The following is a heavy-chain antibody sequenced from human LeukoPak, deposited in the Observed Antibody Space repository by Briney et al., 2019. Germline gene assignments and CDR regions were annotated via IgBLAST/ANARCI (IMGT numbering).Heavy chain of an antibody. Sequence: ASVKVSCKASGYTFTTYGITWVRQAPGQGLEWVGWISAYNGNTNYAQNLQGRVTMTTDTSASTAYIELRSLRSDDTAVYYCARGGGGDAFDIWGQGTMVTVSS. CDR3: ARGGGGDAFDI. D-gene: IGHD2-15*01. CDR2: ISAYNGNT. J-gene: IGHJ3*02. V-gene: IGHV1-18*01. CDR1: GYTFTTYG.